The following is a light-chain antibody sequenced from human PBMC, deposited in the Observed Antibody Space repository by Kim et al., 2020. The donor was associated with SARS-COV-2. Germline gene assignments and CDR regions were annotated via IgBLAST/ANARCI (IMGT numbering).Light chain of an antibody. CDR1: QDIRNY. V-gene: IGKV1-33*01. CDR3: QQYDNLPYT. Sequence: SAVIGDRVTITCQASQDIRNYLNWFQQKAGEAPKRLIYDASILEPGVPSRFSGSGSGTDFTFTISSLQSEDIATYYCQQYDNLPYTFGQGTKLEI. CDR2: DAS. J-gene: IGKJ2*01.